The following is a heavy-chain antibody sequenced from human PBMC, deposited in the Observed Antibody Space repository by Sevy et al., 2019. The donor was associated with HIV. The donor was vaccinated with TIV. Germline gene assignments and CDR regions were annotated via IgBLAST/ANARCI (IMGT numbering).Heavy chain of an antibody. D-gene: IGHD4-17*01. Sequence: ASVKVSCKASGYTFTSYGITWVRQAPGQGLEWMGWINTYNGNTDYVQMLQGRVTMTTDTSTSTAYMEVRSLRSDDTAVYYCARGVHDYGDYGFDNWGQGTLVTVSS. CDR2: INTYNGNT. V-gene: IGHV1-18*01. J-gene: IGHJ4*02. CDR3: ARGVHDYGDYGFDN. CDR1: GYTFTSYG.